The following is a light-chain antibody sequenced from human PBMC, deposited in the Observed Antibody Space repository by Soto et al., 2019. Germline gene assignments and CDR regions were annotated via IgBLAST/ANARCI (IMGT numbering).Light chain of an antibody. J-gene: IGKJ4*01. CDR2: LGS. CDR3: QQLNSYPLT. CDR1: QTLLHSNGYNY. Sequence: DIVMTQSPLSLPVTPGEPASISCRSSQTLLHSNGYNYLDWYLRKPGQSPQLLIYLGSNRASGVPDRFSGSGSGTDFTLTISSLQPEDFATYYCQQLNSYPLTFGGGTKVDIK. V-gene: IGKV2-28*01.